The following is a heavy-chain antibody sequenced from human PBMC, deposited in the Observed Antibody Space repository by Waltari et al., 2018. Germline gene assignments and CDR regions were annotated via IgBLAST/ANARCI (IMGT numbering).Heavy chain of an antibody. CDR2: LIPICGTA. CDR1: GGTFSSYA. V-gene: IGHV1-69*01. J-gene: IGHJ2*01. D-gene: IGHD4-17*01. Sequence: QVQLVQSGAEVKKPGSSVKVSCKASGGTFSSYAISWVRQAPGQGLEGMGGLIPICGTANYAQKLQGRVTITADESTSTAYMELSSLRSEDTAVYYCARGPDYGDYWYFDLWGRGTLVTVSS. CDR3: ARGPDYGDYWYFDL.